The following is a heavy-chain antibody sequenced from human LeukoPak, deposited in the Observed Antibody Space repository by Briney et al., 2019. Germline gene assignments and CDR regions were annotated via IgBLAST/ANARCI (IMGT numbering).Heavy chain of an antibody. CDR2: INHSGST. D-gene: IGHD6-19*01. J-gene: IGHJ3*02. Sequence: SETLSLTCAVYGGSFSGYYWSWIRQPPGKGLEWIGEINHSGSTNYNPSLMSRVTISVDTSKNQFSLKLSSVTAADTAVYYCASKWLVDAFDIWGQGTMVTVSS. CDR1: GGSFSGYY. V-gene: IGHV4-34*01. CDR3: ASKWLVDAFDI.